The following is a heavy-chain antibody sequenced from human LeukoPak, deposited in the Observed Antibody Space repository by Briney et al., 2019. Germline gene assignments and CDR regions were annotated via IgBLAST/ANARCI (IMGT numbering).Heavy chain of an antibody. Sequence: GSSVKVSCKASGNSISNYAVSWVRQAPGQGFEWMGGIIPIFGTADYAQKFQGRVTITADQSTSTAYMELSSLRSEDTAVYYCARDLRNYDSSGEFDPWGQGTLVTVSS. J-gene: IGHJ5*02. CDR2: IIPIFGTA. D-gene: IGHD3-22*01. CDR3: ARDLRNYDSSGEFDP. V-gene: IGHV1-69*01. CDR1: GNSISNYA.